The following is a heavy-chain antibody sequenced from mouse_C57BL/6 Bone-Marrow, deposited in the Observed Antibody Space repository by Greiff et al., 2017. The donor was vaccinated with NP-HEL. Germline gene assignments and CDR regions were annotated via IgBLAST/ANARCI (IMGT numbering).Heavy chain of an antibody. CDR3: ARVAYYDFFAY. J-gene: IGHJ3*01. D-gene: IGHD2-4*01. CDR1: GFTFSSYA. V-gene: IGHV5-4*01. CDR2: ISDGGSYT. Sequence: EVQVVESGGGLVKPGGSLKLSCAASGFTFSSYAMSWVRQTPEKRPEWVATISDGGSYTYYPDNVKGRFTISRDNAKNNLYLQMSHLKSEDTAMYYCARVAYYDFFAYWGQGTLVTVSA.